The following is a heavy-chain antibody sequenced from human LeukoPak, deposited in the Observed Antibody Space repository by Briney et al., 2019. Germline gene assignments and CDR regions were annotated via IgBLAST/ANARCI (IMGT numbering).Heavy chain of an antibody. CDR2: IGAYNGNT. J-gene: IGHJ4*02. D-gene: IGHD5-12*01. Sequence: ASVKVSCKASGGTFSSYAISWVRQAPGQGLEWMGWIGAYNGNTNYAQKLQGRVTMTTDTSTSTAYMELRSLRSDDTAVYYCARVVGFDYGGYYFDYWGQGTLVTVSS. V-gene: IGHV1-18*01. CDR3: ARVVGFDYGGYYFDY. CDR1: GGTFSSYA.